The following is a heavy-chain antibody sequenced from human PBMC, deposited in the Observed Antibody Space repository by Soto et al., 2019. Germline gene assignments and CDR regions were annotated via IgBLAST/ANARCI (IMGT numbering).Heavy chain of an antibody. CDR1: GGTFSSYA. Sequence: SVKVSCKASGGTFSSYAISWVRQAPGQGLEWMGGIIPIFGTANYGQKFQGRVTITADESTSTAYMELSSLRSEDTAVYYCARCAGIYMSYYYYGMDVWGQGTTVTVSS. CDR3: ARCAGIYMSYYYYGMDV. CDR2: IIPIFGTA. D-gene: IGHD3-10*02. V-gene: IGHV1-69*13. J-gene: IGHJ6*02.